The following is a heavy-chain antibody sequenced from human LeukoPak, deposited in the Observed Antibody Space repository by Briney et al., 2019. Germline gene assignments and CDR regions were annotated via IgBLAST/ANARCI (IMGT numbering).Heavy chain of an antibody. CDR3: ARDILTGITDY. CDR1: GGSFSGYY. CDR2: INHSGST. Sequence: SETLSLTCAVYGGSFSGYYWSWIRQPPGKGLEWIGEINHSGSTNYNPSLKSRVTISVDTSKNQFSLKLSSVTAADTAVYYCARDILTGITDYWGQGTLVTVSS. V-gene: IGHV4-34*01. D-gene: IGHD3-9*01. J-gene: IGHJ4*02.